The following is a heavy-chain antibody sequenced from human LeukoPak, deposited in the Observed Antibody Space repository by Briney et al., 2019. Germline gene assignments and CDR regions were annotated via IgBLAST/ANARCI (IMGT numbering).Heavy chain of an antibody. CDR1: GGSISTSSYY. V-gene: IGHV4-39*01. J-gene: IGHJ3*02. CDR2: IHNSEST. CDR3: ARPRGGYSYGYVRGGHAFDI. Sequence: PSETLSLTCTVSGGSISTSSYYWGWIRQPPGKGLEWIGNIHNSESTYYNPSLKSRVTVAVDTSKNQFSLKLSSVTAADTAVYYCARPRGGYSYGYVRGGHAFDIWGQGTMVTVSS. D-gene: IGHD5-18*01.